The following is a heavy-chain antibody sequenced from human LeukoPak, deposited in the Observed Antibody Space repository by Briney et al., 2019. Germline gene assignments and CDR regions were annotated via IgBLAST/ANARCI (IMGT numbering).Heavy chain of an antibody. CDR3: AREHYGSGSYRYYYYYYYMDV. CDR2: IYSGGST. Sequence: GGSLRLSCAASEFSVGSNYMTWVRQAPGKGLEWVSLIYSGGSTYYADSVKGRFTISRDNAKNSLYLQMNSLRAEDTAVYYCAREHYGSGSYRYYYYYYYMDVWGKGTTVTVSS. V-gene: IGHV3-66*01. J-gene: IGHJ6*03. D-gene: IGHD3-10*01. CDR1: EFSVGSNY.